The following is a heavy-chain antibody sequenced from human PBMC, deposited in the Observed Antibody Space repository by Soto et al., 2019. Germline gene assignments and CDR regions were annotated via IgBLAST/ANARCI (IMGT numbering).Heavy chain of an antibody. J-gene: IGHJ6*02. CDR1: GYTFTGYY. Sequence: ASVKVSCKASGYTFTGYYMHWVRQAPGQGLEWMGWINPNSGGTNYAQKFQGWVTMTRDTSISTAYMELSRLRSDDTAVYYCARDGLKSYDFWSGYPNYYYYYGMDVWGQGTTVTVSS. CDR3: ARDGLKSYDFWSGYPNYYYYYGMDV. V-gene: IGHV1-2*04. CDR2: INPNSGGT. D-gene: IGHD3-3*01.